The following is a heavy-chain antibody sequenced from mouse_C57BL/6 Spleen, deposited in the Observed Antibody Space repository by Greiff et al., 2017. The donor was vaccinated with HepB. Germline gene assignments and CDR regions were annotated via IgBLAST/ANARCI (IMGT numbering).Heavy chain of an antibody. Sequence: VQLQQPGAELVRPGTSVKLSCKASGYTFTSYWMHWVKQRPGQGLEWIGVIDPSDSYTNYNQKFKGKATLTVDTSSSTAYMQLSSLTSEDSAVYYCAREGYYGSSGDYWGQGTTLTVSS. CDR1: GYTFTSYW. J-gene: IGHJ2*01. D-gene: IGHD1-1*01. CDR2: IDPSDSYT. V-gene: IGHV1-59*01. CDR3: AREGYYGSSGDY.